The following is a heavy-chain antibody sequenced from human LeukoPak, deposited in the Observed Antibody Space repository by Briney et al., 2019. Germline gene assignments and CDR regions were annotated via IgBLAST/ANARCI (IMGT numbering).Heavy chain of an antibody. J-gene: IGHJ4*02. Sequence: TGGSLRLSCAASGFIVTNAWMNWVRQAPGKGLEWVGRIQSKTDGGKTDHAAPVKGRFTISRDDSKNTLYLQMNSLKTEDTAIYYCTTGIRGDWGQGTLVTVSS. CDR1: GFIVTNAW. CDR2: IQSKTDGGKT. CDR3: TTGIRGD. V-gene: IGHV3-15*07. D-gene: IGHD3-3*02.